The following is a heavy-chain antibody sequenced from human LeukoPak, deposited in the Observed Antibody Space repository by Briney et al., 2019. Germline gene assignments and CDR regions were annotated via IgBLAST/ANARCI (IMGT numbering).Heavy chain of an antibody. CDR3: ARAIPPYYYDSSGSPAGDYYYYGMDV. V-gene: IGHV7-4-1*02. J-gene: IGHJ6*02. Sequence: ASVKVSCKASGYTFTSYAMNWVRQAPGQGLEWMGWINTNTGNPTYAQGFTGRFVFSLDTSVSTAYLQISSLKAEDTAVYYCARAIPPYYYDSSGSPAGDYYYYGMDVWGQGTTVTVSS. D-gene: IGHD3-22*01. CDR1: GYTFTSYA. CDR2: INTNTGNP.